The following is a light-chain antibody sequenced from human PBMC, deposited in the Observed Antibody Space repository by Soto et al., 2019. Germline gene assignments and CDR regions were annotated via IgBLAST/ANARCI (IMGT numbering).Light chain of an antibody. J-gene: IGLJ1*01. V-gene: IGLV2-14*01. Sequence: QSVLTQPASVSGSPGQSITISCTGTSSDVGGYNYVSWYQQHPGKAPKLMIYDVSNRPSGVSNRFSGSKSGNTASLTISGLQAEDEADYYCSSYTSSSKPYVFGTGTKVTV. CDR2: DVS. CDR3: SSYTSSSKPYV. CDR1: SSDVGGYNY.